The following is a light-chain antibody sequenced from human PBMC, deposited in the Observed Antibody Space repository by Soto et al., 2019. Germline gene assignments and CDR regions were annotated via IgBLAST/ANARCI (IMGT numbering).Light chain of an antibody. CDR1: SSNIGSNT. CDR2: SNN. CDR3: AAWDDSLNGHV. J-gene: IGLJ1*01. V-gene: IGLV1-44*01. Sequence: QSVLTQPPSASGTPGQRVTISCSGSSSNIGSNTVNWYQQLPGTAPKLLIYSNNQWPSGVPDRFSGSKSGTSASLAISGLRSEDEADYYCAAWDDSLNGHVFGTGTKVTVL.